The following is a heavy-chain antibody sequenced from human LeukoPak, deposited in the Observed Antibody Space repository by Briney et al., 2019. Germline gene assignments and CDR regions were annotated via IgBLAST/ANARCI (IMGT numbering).Heavy chain of an antibody. CDR2: ISGSGGST. V-gene: IGHV3-23*01. Sequence: GGSLRLSCAASGFTFSSYAMSWVRQAPGKGVEGVSAISGSGGSTYYTDSVKGRFTISRDNSKNTLYLQMNSLRAEDTAVYYCAKKRGLLVAASDYWGQGTLVTVSS. J-gene: IGHJ4*02. D-gene: IGHD2-15*01. CDR3: AKKRGLLVAASDY. CDR1: GFTFSSYA.